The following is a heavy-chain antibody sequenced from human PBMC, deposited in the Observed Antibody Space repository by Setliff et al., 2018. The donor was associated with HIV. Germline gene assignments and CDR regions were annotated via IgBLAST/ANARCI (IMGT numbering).Heavy chain of an antibody. Sequence: PSETLSLTCTVSGGSISSSSYYWGWIRQPPGKGLEWIGSIYYSGSTYYNPSLKSRVTISVDTSKNQFSLKLSSVTAADTAVYYCARVPGRAGDGTDWGQGTLVTVSS. J-gene: IGHJ4*02. V-gene: IGHV4-39*01. D-gene: IGHD6-19*01. CDR3: ARVPGRAGDGTD. CDR1: GGSISSSSYY. CDR2: IYYSGST.